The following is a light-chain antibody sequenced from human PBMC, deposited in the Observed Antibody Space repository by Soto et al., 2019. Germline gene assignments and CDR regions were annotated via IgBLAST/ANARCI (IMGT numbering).Light chain of an antibody. Sequence: EIVLTQSPGTLSLSPGERATLSCRAGQSISSSYLAWYQQKPGQAPRLLIYGASSRATGIPDRFSGSGSGTDFTLTISRLEPEDFAVYYCQRYGTSRWTFGQGTKVDIK. CDR1: QSISSSY. CDR2: GAS. J-gene: IGKJ1*01. V-gene: IGKV3-20*01. CDR3: QRYGTSRWT.